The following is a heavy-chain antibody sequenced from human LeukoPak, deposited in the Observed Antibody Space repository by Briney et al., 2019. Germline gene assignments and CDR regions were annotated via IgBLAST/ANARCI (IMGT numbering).Heavy chain of an antibody. CDR3: ARDSQGETSSSGWYPEYYFDY. CDR2: IIPIFGTA. V-gene: IGHV1-69*13. D-gene: IGHD6-19*01. Sequence: ASVKVSCKASGGTFSSYAISWVRQAPGQGLEWMGGIIPIFGTANYAQKFQGRVTITADESTSTAYMELSSLRSEDTAVYYCARDSQGETSSSGWYPEYYFDYWGQGTLVTVSS. CDR1: GGTFSSYA. J-gene: IGHJ4*02.